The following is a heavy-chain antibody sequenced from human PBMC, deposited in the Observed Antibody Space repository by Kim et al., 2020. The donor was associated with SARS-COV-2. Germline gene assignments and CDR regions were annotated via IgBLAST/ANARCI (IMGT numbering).Heavy chain of an antibody. Sequence: TPAVKSQVTRSVDTSKNRFSLKLSSVTAADTAVYNCARGPDYSNYGSFDYWGQGTLVTVSS. V-gene: IGHV4-4*07. D-gene: IGHD4-4*01. J-gene: IGHJ4*02. CDR3: ARGPDYSNYGSFDY.